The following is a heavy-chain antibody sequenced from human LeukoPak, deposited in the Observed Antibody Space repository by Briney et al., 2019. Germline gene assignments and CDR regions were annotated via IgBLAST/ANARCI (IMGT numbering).Heavy chain of an antibody. J-gene: IGHJ4*02. CDR3: ATDGKLGYYDTSGFFPDY. CDR1: GFTFSSYG. V-gene: IGHV3-30*02. Sequence: GRSLRLSCAASGFTFSSYGMHWVRQAPGKGLEWVAFIRYTGSNKYYADSVKGRFTISRDNSKNTLNLQMNGLRAEDTAVYYCATDGKLGYYDTSGFFPDYWGQGTLVTVSS. D-gene: IGHD3-22*01. CDR2: IRYTGSNK.